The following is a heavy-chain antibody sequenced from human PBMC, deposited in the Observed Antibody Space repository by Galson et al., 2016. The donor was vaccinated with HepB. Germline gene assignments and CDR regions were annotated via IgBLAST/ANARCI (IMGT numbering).Heavy chain of an antibody. Sequence: SLRLSCAASGFIFTNYWMTWVRQAPGKGLEWVANIKMDGSETNYADSVKGRFTVFRDNARNSLNLQIYSLRAEDTAVYYCARDSGTTYDNGWFDAMDIWGQGPAVTVSS. V-gene: IGHV3-7*01. D-gene: IGHD6-19*01. CDR1: GFIFTNYW. CDR3: ARDSGTTYDNGWFDAMDI. J-gene: IGHJ6*02. CDR2: IKMDGSET.